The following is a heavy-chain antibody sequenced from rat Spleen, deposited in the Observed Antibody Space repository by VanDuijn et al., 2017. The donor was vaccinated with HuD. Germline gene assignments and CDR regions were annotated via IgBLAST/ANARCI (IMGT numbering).Heavy chain of an antibody. V-gene: IGHV5-46*01. CDR2: ISSSGGST. CDR1: GFTFSSFP. J-gene: IGHJ3*01. Sequence: EVQLVESGGGLVQPGRSLKLSCAASGFTFSSFPMAWVRQAPTKGLEWVATISSSGGSTYYRDSVKGRFSISRGNAESTLFLQMHSLRSEDTATYYCTIGSYSGPRGWFAYWGQGTLVTVSS. CDR3: TIGSYSGPRGWFAY. D-gene: IGHD1-3*01.